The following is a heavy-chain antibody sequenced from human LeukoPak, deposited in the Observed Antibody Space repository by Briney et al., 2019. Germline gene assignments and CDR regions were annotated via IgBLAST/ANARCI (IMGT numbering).Heavy chain of an antibody. CDR1: GGSISSGGYS. D-gene: IGHD6-13*01. J-gene: IGHJ4*02. CDR3: ASSHPITLTDSSSWYV. Sequence: PSETLSLTCAVSGGSISSGGYSWSWIRQPPGKGLEWIGRIYTSGSTNYNPSLKSRVTMSVDTSKNQFSLKLSSVTAADTAVYYCASSHPITLTDSSSWYVWGQGTLVTVSS. V-gene: IGHV4-61*02. CDR2: IYTSGST.